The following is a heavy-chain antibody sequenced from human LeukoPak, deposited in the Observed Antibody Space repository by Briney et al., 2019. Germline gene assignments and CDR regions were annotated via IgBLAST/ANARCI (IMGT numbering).Heavy chain of an antibody. V-gene: IGHV3-66*01. CDR3: ARENSGWFDP. J-gene: IGHJ5*02. CDR2: IYSGGST. D-gene: IGHD3-10*01. Sequence: PGGSLRLSCAAPGLTVSSNYMSWVRQAPGKGLEWVSVIYSGGSTYYADSVKGRFTISRDNSKNTLYLQMNSLRAEDTAVYYCARENSGWFDPWGQGTLVTVSS. CDR1: GLTVSSNY.